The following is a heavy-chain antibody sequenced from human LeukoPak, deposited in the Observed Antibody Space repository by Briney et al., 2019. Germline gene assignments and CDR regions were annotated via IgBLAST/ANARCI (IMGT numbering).Heavy chain of an antibody. J-gene: IGHJ4*02. V-gene: IGHV4-59*02. Sequence: PSETLSLTCTVSGGSVTRHYWSWIRQPPGKGLEWIGFVYHSGTTNYNPSLQSRVTISIDTSKNQFSLTLTAVTAADTVMYYCATSVHPQIEEYYSDYWGQGTVITVTS. CDR2: VYHSGTT. CDR1: GGSVTRHY. D-gene: IGHD3-10*02. CDR3: ATSVHPQIEEYYSDY.